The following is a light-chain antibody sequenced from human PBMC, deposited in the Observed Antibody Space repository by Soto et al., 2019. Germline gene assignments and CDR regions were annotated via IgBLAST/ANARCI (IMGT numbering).Light chain of an antibody. CDR1: QSVSTF. V-gene: IGKV3-11*01. J-gene: IGKJ1*01. Sequence: EIVLTQSPATLSLSPGERATLSCRASQSVSTFLAWYQHKPGQAPRLLIYDASNRATGIPARFSGSGSGTDFTLTISSLQSEDFAVYYCQQYNSWPETFGQGTKVDIK. CDR2: DAS. CDR3: QQYNSWPET.